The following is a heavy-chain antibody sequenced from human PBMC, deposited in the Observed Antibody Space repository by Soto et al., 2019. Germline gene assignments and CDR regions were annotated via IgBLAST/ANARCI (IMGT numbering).Heavy chain of an antibody. V-gene: IGHV4-39*01. Sequence: LSLTCTVSGGSIGSSSYYWGWIRQSPGKGLEWIGNIYYSGNTFYNPSLQSRVAISVDTSKNQFYLHLSSVTAADTAIFYCASIAAPGTTHFDFWGQGTLVTVSS. CDR3: ASIAAPGTTHFDF. D-gene: IGHD6-13*01. CDR2: IYYSGNT. J-gene: IGHJ4*02. CDR1: GGSIGSSSYY.